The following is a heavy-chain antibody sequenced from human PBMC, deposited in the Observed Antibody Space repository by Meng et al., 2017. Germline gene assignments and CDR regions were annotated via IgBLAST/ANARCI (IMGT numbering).Heavy chain of an antibody. CDR1: GGSFSGYY. Sequence: QVQLQQGGAGLLNTSEALSLSCAVYGGSFSGYYWSWIRQPPGKGLDWIGEINHSGSTNYNPSLKSRVTISVDTSKNQFSLKLSSVTAADTAVYYCAYATTVSNWGQGTLVTVSS. V-gene: IGHV4-34*01. CDR3: AYATTVSN. D-gene: IGHD4-11*01. CDR2: INHSGST. J-gene: IGHJ4*02.